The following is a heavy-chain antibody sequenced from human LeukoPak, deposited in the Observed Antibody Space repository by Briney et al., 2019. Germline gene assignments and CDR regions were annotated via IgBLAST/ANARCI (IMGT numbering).Heavy chain of an antibody. J-gene: IGHJ3*02. CDR3: AKDIGDIVVVPTAAGNAFDI. Sequence: GGSLILSCAASGFTFSNYAITWVRQTPGKGLEWVSSLNGRGDSTYYADSVKGRFTISRDNSKNSLYLQMNSLRAEDTALYYCAKDIGDIVVVPTAAGNAFDIWGQGTMVTVSS. D-gene: IGHD2-2*01. V-gene: IGHV3-23*01. CDR2: LNGRGDST. CDR1: GFTFSNYA.